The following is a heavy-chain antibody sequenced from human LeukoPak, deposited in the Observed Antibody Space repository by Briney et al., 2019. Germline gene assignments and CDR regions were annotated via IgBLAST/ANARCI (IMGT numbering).Heavy chain of an antibody. CDR1: GFTFSTYS. Sequence: PGGSLRLSCAASGFTFSTYSMNWVRQAPGKGLEWVSSISSSSTYIYYADSVKGRFTISRDNAKNSLYLQMNSLRAEDTAVYYCARCTELPMAAAKPYYAMGVWGQGTTVSVSS. J-gene: IGHJ6*02. CDR2: ISSSSTYI. CDR3: ARCTELPMAAAKPYYAMGV. V-gene: IGHV3-21*01. D-gene: IGHD3-10*01.